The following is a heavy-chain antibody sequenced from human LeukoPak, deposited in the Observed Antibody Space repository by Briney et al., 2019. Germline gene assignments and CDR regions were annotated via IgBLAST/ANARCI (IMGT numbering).Heavy chain of an antibody. CDR1: GFTFSSYE. D-gene: IGHD2-21*02. V-gene: IGHV3-48*03. CDR3: ARSQHVVVTAILLGGDDAFDI. Sequence: PGGSLRLSCAASGFTFSSYEMNWVRQAPGKGLEWVSYISSSGSTIYYADSVKGRFTISRDNAKNSLYLQMNSLRDEDTAVYYCARSQHVVVTAILLGGDDAFDIWGQGTMVTVSS. CDR2: ISSSGSTI. J-gene: IGHJ3*02.